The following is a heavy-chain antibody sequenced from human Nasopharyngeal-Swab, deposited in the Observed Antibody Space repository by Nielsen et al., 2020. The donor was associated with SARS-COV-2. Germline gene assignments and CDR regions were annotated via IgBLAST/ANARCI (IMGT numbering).Heavy chain of an antibody. CDR2: IHHSGST. CDR3: ARQGGIAAAGTIDY. J-gene: IGHJ4*02. D-gene: IGHD6-13*01. Sequence: WIRQPPGKGLEWIGEIHHSGSTYYNPSLKSRVTISVDTSKNQFSLKLSSVTAADTAVYYCARQGGIAAAGTIDYWGQGTLVTVSS. V-gene: IGHV4-39*01.